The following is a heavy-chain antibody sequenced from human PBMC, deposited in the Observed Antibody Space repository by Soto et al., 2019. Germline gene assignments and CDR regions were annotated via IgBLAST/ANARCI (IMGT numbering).Heavy chain of an antibody. CDR2: IIPIFGTA. Sequence: AASVKVSCKASGGTFSSYAISWVRQAPGQGLEWMGGIIPIFGTANYAQKFQGRVTITADESTSTAYMELSSLRSEDTAVYYCARKVTLYDMPYGMDVWGQGTTVTVSS. CDR1: GGTFSSYA. V-gene: IGHV1-69*13. J-gene: IGHJ6*02. CDR3: ARKVTLYDMPYGMDV. D-gene: IGHD3-9*01.